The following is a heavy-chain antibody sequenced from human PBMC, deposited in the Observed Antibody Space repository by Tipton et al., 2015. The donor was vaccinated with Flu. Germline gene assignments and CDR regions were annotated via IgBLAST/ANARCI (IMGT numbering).Heavy chain of an antibody. V-gene: IGHV4-39*01. CDR3: ARSPGIAVAGTAVFDY. CDR1: GGSISSSSYY. J-gene: IGHJ4*02. CDR2: IYYSGST. D-gene: IGHD6-19*01. Sequence: TLSLTCTVSGGSISSSSYYWGWIRQPPGKGLEWIGSIYYSGSTYYNPSLKSRVTISVDTSKNQFSLKLSSVTAADTAVYYCARSPGIAVAGTAVFDYWGQGTLVTVSS.